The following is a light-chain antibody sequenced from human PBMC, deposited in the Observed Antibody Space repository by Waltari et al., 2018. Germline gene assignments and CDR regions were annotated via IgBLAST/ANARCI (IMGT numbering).Light chain of an antibody. CDR3: QKYGTLPAT. J-gene: IGKJ1*01. CDR2: DAS. Sequence: EIVLTQSPGTLSLSPGERATLPCRASQSVSRTLAWYQQKPGQAPRLLIYDASSRDAGIPDRFSGSGSGTDFSLTISRLEPEDFGVYYCQKYGTLPATFGQGTKVEI. V-gene: IGKV3-20*01. CDR1: QSVSRT.